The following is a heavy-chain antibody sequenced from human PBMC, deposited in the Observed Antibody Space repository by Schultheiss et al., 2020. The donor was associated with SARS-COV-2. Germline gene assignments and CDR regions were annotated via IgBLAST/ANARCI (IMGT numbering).Heavy chain of an antibody. V-gene: IGHV3-23*01. CDR2: ISGSGGST. Sequence: GESLKISCAASGFTFSSYGMHWVRQAPGKGLEWVSAISGSGGSTYYADSVKGRFTISRDNSKNTLYLQMNSLRAEDTAVYYCAKGDTTGYSYQYFDYWGQGTLVTVSS. CDR3: AKGDTTGYSYQYFDY. D-gene: IGHD3-22*01. J-gene: IGHJ4*02. CDR1: GFTFSSYG.